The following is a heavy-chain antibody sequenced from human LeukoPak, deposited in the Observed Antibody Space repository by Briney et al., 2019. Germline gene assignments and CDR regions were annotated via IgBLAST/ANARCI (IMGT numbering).Heavy chain of an antibody. CDR1: GFTFSSSW. J-gene: IGHJ6*04. D-gene: IGHD3-16*01. V-gene: IGHV3-74*01. CDR3: ARDPGYESWSPFWGGMDV. CDR2: ITRDGSST. Sequence: QTGGSLRLSCAASGFTFSSSWMHWVRQAPGKGLVWVSRITRDGSSTTYADSVKGRFTTSRDNAKNTLYLKLDILRNDSTAVYYCARDPGYESWSPFWGGMDVWGNGTTVIVSP.